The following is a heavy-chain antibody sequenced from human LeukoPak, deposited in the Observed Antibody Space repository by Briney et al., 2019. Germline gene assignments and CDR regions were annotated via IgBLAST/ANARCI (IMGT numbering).Heavy chain of an antibody. CDR1: GFTFGDYA. D-gene: IGHD3-3*01. CDR3: TRSIFGVVTPYYYYYMDV. Sequence: GGSLRLSCTASGFTFGDYAMSWVRQAPGKGLEWVGFIRSKAYGGTTEYAASVKGRFTISRDDSKSIAYLQMNSLKTEDTAVYYCTRSIFGVVTPYYYYYMDVWGKGTTVTVSS. V-gene: IGHV3-49*04. J-gene: IGHJ6*03. CDR2: IRSKAYGGTT.